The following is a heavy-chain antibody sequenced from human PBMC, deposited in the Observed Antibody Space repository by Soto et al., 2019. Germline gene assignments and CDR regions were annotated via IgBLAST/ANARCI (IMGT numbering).Heavy chain of an antibody. Sequence: QVQLAESGGGVVQPGRSLRLSCATAGFVSNDYDIHWVRQSPGKGLAWLASISYDGSNKYYADSVKGRFTISRDNSKNNLSLQINSLGAEDTSVYYCSRGIKGGLDAWGPGTLVTVFS. CDR1: GFVSNDYD. V-gene: IGHV3-30*03. J-gene: IGHJ5*02. CDR3: SRGIKGGLDA. CDR2: ISYDGSNK. D-gene: IGHD2-21*01.